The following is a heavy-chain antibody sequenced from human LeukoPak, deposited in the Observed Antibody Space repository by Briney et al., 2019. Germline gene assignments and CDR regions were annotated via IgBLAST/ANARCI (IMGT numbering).Heavy chain of an antibody. D-gene: IGHD3-10*01. CDR2: INHSGST. J-gene: IGHJ6*04. CDR1: GGSFSGYY. V-gene: IGHV4-34*01. Sequence: SETLSLTCAVCGGSFSGYYWSWIRQPPGKGLEWIGEINHSGSTNYNPSLKSRVTISVDTSKNQFSLKLSSVTAADTAVYYCARGHDYYGSGSYNSYYYYYGMDVWGKGTTVTVSS. CDR3: ARGHDYYGSGSYNSYYYYYGMDV.